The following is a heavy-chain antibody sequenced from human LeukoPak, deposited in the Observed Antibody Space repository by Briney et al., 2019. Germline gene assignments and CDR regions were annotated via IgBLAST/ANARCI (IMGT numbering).Heavy chain of an antibody. D-gene: IGHD3-16*01. CDR3: ANSRGGLFLFDY. Sequence: GGSLRLSCAASGFTFSSYGMHWVRQAPGKGLEWVAVISYDGSNKYYADSVKGRFTISRDNAKNSLYLQMNSLRAEDTALYYCANSRGGLFLFDYWGQGTLVTVSS. V-gene: IGHV3-30*18. CDR2: ISYDGSNK. CDR1: GFTFSSYG. J-gene: IGHJ4*02.